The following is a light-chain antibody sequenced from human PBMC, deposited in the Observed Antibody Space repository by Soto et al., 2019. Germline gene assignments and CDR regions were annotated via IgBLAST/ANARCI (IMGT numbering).Light chain of an antibody. V-gene: IGKV3-15*01. CDR3: QQYNNWPPPYT. J-gene: IGKJ2*01. CDR1: HSVNSN. CDR2: GAS. Sequence: EIVITQSPNTLSVSPGERATLSCRASHSVNSNLAWYQQKPGQAPRLLIYGASTGATGIPARFSGSGSGTEFTLTISSLQSEDFAVYYCQQYNNWPPPYTFGQGTKVDIK.